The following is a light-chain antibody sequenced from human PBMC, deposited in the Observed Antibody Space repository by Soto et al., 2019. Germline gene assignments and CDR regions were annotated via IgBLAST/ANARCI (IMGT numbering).Light chain of an antibody. CDR1: SSNIGSNY. CDR3: ATWDDSLRAGV. J-gene: IGLJ3*02. V-gene: IGLV1-47*02. CDR2: NTN. Sequence: QSVLIPPPSASGTTGQRATISCSGSSSNIGSNYVHWYLQVLGTAPNLLIYNTNQRPSGVPDRFSGSKSGASASLAISGLRSEDEADYYCATWDDSLRAGVFGGGTKHTVL.